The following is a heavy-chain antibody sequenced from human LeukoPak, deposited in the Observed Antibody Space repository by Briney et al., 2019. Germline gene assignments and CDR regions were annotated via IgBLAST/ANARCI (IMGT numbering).Heavy chain of an antibody. J-gene: IGHJ5*02. V-gene: IGHV4-39*01. CDR2: ISYSGRT. D-gene: IGHD1/OR15-1a*01. CDR1: DGSISSNSYY. CDR3: ARDQQHHRPAGWFDP. Sequence: PSETLSLTCTVSDGSISSNSYYWGWIRQPPGKGLEWIGSISYSGRTYYNPSLESRVTISVDASKNQFSLELNSVTAADTAVYYCARDQQHHRPAGWFDPWGQGTLVTVSS.